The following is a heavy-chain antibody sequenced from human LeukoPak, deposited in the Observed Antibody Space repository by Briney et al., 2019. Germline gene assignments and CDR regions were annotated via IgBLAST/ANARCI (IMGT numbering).Heavy chain of an antibody. CDR3: ARGRSGYYQGMDV. CDR1: GYSFTSYG. D-gene: IGHD3-3*01. CDR2: VSPYNGKT. V-gene: IGHV1-18*01. J-gene: IGHJ6*02. Sequence: ASVKVSCKASGYSFTSYGISWVRQAPGQGLEWMGWVSPYNGKTNYAQKLQGRVTMTTDTSTSTVYMELRSLRSDDTAVYYCARGRSGYYQGMDVWGQGTTVTVSS.